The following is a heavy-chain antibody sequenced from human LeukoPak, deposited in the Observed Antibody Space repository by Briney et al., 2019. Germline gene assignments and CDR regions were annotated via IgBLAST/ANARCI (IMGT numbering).Heavy chain of an antibody. V-gene: IGHV1-2*02. D-gene: IGHD3-22*01. CDR1: GYTFSGYY. J-gene: IGHJ4*02. CDR2: INPNSGGT. Sequence: ASVKVSCKASGYTFSGYYIHWVRQAPGQGLEWMGWINPNSGGTNYAQRFQGRVTMTRDTSISTVYMDLSRLRPDDTAVYYCARVDSTGYYRGRGPIDYWGQGTLVTVSS. CDR3: ARVDSTGYYRGRGPIDY.